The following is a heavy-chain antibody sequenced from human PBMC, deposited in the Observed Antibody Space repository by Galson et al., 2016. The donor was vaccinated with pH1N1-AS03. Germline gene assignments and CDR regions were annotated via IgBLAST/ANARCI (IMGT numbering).Heavy chain of an antibody. J-gene: IGHJ4*02. CDR3: KAAVGDDDY. V-gene: IGHV3-48*03. CDR1: GFIFSSYE. Sequence: SLRLSCAASGFIFSSYEMNWVRQAPGKGLEWVSYIDSSGDNKDYADSVKGRFSISRDNAKKTLNLQMNGLRAEDTAVYYCKAAVGDDDYWGQGTQVTVSA. D-gene: IGHD6-13*01. CDR2: IDSSGDNK.